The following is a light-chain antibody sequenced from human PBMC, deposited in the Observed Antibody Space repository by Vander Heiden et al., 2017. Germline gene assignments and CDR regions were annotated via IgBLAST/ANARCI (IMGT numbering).Light chain of an antibody. Sequence: QPVLTQPTSLSAAPAASARFTCTLRSGINVGTYRIYWYQQKPGSLPRYPLRYKVYADKQQGSGVPSRFSGSKYASTTAVPLISYGLQAEDDSYYSSDNWYSSTVVFGGGTKLTVL. J-gene: IGLJ3*02. CDR3: DNWYSSTVV. V-gene: IGLV5-39*01. CDR2: YKVYADK. CDR1: SGINVGTYR.